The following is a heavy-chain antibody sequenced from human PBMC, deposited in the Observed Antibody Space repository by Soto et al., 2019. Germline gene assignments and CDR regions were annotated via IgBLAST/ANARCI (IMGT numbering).Heavy chain of an antibody. D-gene: IGHD3-10*01. CDR2: TYYRSKLYN. J-gene: IGHJ6*02. Sequence: SQTLSLTCVISVDSVSGYSAAWNLISQSPSRGLEWLGRTYYRSKLYNDYAVSVKSRITINPDTSKNQFSLHLHSVTPGDTAVYYCAGVTWFRGMGVWGQGNQVTVYS. CDR1: VDSVSGYSAA. V-gene: IGHV6-1*01. CDR3: AGVTWFRGMGV.